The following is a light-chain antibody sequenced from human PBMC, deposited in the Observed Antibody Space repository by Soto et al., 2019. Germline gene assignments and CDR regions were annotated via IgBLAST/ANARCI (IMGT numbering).Light chain of an antibody. V-gene: IGKV1-39*01. CDR2: AAS. CDR3: QQSYSTPMYT. CDR1: QSISSY. J-gene: IGKJ2*01. Sequence: DIQMTQSPSSLSASVGDRVTITCRASQSISSYLNWYQQKPGKAPKILIYAASSLQSGVPSRFSVSGSGTDFTLTISSLQPEDFATYYCQQSYSTPMYTFGQGTKLEIK.